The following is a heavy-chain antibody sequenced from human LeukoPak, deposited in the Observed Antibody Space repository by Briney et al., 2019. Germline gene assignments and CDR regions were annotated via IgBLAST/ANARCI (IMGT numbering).Heavy chain of an antibody. D-gene: IGHD6-13*01. Sequence: SETLSLTXTVSGGYISTYYWSWIRQPPGKGLEWIGYIYYSGNTNYNPSLKGRVTISVDTSKNQFSLKLSSVTAADTAVYYCAGPGYSSSWYSLGYWGQGTLVTVSS. CDR2: IYYSGNT. J-gene: IGHJ4*02. CDR1: GGYISTYY. V-gene: IGHV4-59*12. CDR3: AGPGYSSSWYSLGY.